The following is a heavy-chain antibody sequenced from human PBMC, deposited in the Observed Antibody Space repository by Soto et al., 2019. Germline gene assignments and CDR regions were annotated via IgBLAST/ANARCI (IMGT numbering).Heavy chain of an antibody. Sequence: QVQLVQSGTEVKQPGASVKVSCKASGYTFTTYAIQWVRQAPGQAPGHRLEWMGWINAGNGNTKYSQKFQGRVTIASDASASTAYMKLSSFTTAHTAVYYCAREHDSLTGYSYHFSGQVNLVTVS. CDR1: GYTFTTYA. D-gene: IGHD3-9*01. CDR2: INAGNGNT. V-gene: IGHV1-3*01. J-gene: IGHJ4*02. CDR3: AREHDSLTGYSYHF.